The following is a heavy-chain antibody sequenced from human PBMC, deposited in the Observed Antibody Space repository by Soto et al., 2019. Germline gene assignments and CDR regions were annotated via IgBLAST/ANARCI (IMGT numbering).Heavy chain of an antibody. D-gene: IGHD3-22*01. V-gene: IGHV4-34*01. Sequence: SETLSLTCAGYGGSFSGHYWRWIRHPPWKGLEWIGEINHSGGSSYNPSLKTRVTISVDTSKSQFYLRLTSVYAADSALYYCARGSVGTVHSSGFYEYWGQGNPVTVSS. CDR2: INHSGGS. J-gene: IGHJ4*02. CDR3: ARGSVGTVHSSGFYEY. CDR1: GGSFSGHY.